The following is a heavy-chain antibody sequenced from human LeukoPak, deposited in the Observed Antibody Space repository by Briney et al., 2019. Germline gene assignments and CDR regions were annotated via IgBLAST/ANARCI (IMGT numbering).Heavy chain of an antibody. V-gene: IGHV4-4*07. Sequence: SETLSLTCTVSGGSISSYYWSWIRQPAGKGLEWIGRIYTSGSTNYSPSLKSRVTISVDTSKNQFSLKMSSATAADTAVYYCARVIYDSSGYHPTIDYWGQGTLVTASS. J-gene: IGHJ4*02. CDR2: IYTSGST. D-gene: IGHD3-22*01. CDR1: GGSISSYY. CDR3: ARVIYDSSGYHPTIDY.